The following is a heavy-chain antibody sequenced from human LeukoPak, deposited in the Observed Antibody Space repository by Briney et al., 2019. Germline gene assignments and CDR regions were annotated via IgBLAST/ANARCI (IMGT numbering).Heavy chain of an antibody. CDR3: ARGAAAGSNWFDP. CDR1: GYTFSSYG. D-gene: IGHD6-13*01. J-gene: IGHJ5*01. Sequence: ASVTVSCMASGYTFSSYGMSWVRQAPGQGLEGMGWINPNSGGTNYAQKFQGRVTMTRDTSISTAYMELSRLRSDDTAVYYCARGAAAGSNWFDPWGQGTTVTVSS. V-gene: IGHV1-2*02. CDR2: INPNSGGT.